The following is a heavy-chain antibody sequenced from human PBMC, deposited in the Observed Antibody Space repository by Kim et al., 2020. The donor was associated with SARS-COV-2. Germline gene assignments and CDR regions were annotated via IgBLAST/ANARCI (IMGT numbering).Heavy chain of an antibody. CDR3: ASGTIAAAGSLNY. Sequence: YADSVKGRFTISRDNSKNTLYLQMNSLRAEDTAVYYCASGTIAAAGSLNYWGQGTLVTVSS. V-gene: IGHV3-53*01. J-gene: IGHJ4*02. D-gene: IGHD6-13*01.